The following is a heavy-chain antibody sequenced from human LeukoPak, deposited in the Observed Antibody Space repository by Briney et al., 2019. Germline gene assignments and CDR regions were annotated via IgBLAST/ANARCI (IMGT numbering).Heavy chain of an antibody. J-gene: IGHJ1*01. D-gene: IGHD6-19*01. Sequence: ASVKVSCKASGYTFTSYAITWVRQAPGQGLDWMGRISLYNPKTNYAQKFQGRVTMTTDTSTSTAYMELMSLRSDDTAVYYCARLGVAGDPSSAEYFQHWGQGTLVIVSS. V-gene: IGHV1-18*01. CDR3: ARLGVAGDPSSAEYFQH. CDR1: GYTFTSYA. CDR2: ISLYNPKT.